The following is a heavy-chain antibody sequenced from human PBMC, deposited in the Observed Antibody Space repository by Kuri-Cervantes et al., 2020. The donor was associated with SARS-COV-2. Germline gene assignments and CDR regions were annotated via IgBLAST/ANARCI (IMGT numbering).Heavy chain of an antibody. Sequence: SGPTLVKPTETLTLTCTVPGFSLSNARMGVSWIRQPPGKALEWLAHIFSNDEKSYSTSLKSRLTISKDTSKSQVVLTMTNMDPVDTATYYCARMGRDIVVVPAATPYCCYMDVWGKGTTVTVSS. CDR3: ARMGRDIVVVPAATPYCCYMDV. D-gene: IGHD2-2*01. V-gene: IGHV2-26*01. CDR1: GFSLSNARMG. J-gene: IGHJ6*03. CDR2: IFSNDEK.